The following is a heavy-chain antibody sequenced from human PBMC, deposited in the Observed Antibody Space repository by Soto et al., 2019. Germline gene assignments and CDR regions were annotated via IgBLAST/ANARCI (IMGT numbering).Heavy chain of an antibody. CDR2: IWYDGINK. CDR3: TRTSVAINVYFDD. J-gene: IGHJ4*02. CDR1: GFTFSSYG. D-gene: IGHD5-12*01. Sequence: HPGGSLRLSCAASGFTFSSYGMHWVRQAPGKGLEWVAVIWYDGINKYYADSVKGRFTISRDNSNNMLYLQMNSLRAEDTAVYYCTRTSVAINVYFDDWGQGTLVTVSS. V-gene: IGHV3-33*01.